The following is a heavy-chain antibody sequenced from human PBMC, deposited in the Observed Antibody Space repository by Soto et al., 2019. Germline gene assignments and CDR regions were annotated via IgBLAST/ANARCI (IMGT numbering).Heavy chain of an antibody. CDR2: IKSTAYGGTT. D-gene: IGHD3-22*01. CDR3: TTDDTSGYYFHY. V-gene: IGHV3-15*01. CDR1: NFTFSYAW. Sequence: GGSLRLSCAASNFTFSYAWMSWVRQAPGKGLEWVGRIKSTAYGGTTDYAAPVKGRVTISRDDSKNTLYLQMNSLRTEDTARYYCTTDDTSGYYFHYWGQGTLVTVSS. J-gene: IGHJ4*02.